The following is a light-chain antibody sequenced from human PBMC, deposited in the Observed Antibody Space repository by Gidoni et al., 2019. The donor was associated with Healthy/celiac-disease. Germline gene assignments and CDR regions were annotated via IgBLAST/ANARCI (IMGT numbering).Light chain of an antibody. Sequence: ESVLTQSPGTLSLSPGERATLSCRARQSVSSSYLAWYQQKPGQAPRLLIYGASSRATGLPDRFSGSGSGTDFTLTISRLEPEDFAVYYCQQYGSSPPYTFGQGTKLEIK. J-gene: IGKJ2*01. CDR2: GAS. V-gene: IGKV3-20*01. CDR3: QQYGSSPPYT. CDR1: QSVSSSY.